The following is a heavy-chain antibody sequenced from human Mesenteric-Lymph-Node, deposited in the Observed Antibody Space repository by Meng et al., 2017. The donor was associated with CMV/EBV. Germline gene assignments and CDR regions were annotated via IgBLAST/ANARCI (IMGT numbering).Heavy chain of an antibody. D-gene: IGHD6-13*01. CDR1: GGSISSYY. CDR3: AGLPIAAAVRAY. CDR2: IHYSGST. V-gene: IGHV4-39*07. J-gene: IGHJ4*02. Sequence: SETLSLTCTVSGGSISSYYWGWIRQPPGKGLEWIGSIHYSGSTYYNPSLKSRVTMSVDPSKNQFSLKLTSGTAADTAVYYCAGLPIAAAVRAYWGQGTLVTVSS.